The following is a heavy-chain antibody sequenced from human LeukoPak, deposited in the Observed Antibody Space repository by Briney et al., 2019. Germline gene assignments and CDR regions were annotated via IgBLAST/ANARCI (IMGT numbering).Heavy chain of an antibody. V-gene: IGHV4-61*01. D-gene: IGHD3-10*01. CDR1: GASISSSSYY. CDR3: ARGRITTVRGVIRYYYGMDV. CDR2: SYYSGST. J-gene: IGHJ6*02. Sequence: SETLSLTCAVSGASISSSSYYWSWIRQPPGKGLEWLGYSYYSGSTTYNPSLKSRVTISVDTSKNQFSLKLSSVTAADTAVYYCARGRITTVRGVIRYYYGMDVWGQGTTVTVSS.